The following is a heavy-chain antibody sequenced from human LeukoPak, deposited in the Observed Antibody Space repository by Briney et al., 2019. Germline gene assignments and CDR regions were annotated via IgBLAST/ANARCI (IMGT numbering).Heavy chain of an antibody. D-gene: IGHD1-26*01. V-gene: IGHV4-39*01. CDR2: IYYSGST. CDR3: ARGKKGGSRVGSYFDY. CDR1: GGSISSSSYY. J-gene: IGHJ4*02. Sequence: SETLSLTCTVSGGSISSSSYYWGWIRQPPGKGLEWIGSIYYSGSTYYNPSLKSRVTISVDTSKNQFSLKLSSVTAADTAVYYCARGKKGGSRVGSYFDYWGQGTLVTVSS.